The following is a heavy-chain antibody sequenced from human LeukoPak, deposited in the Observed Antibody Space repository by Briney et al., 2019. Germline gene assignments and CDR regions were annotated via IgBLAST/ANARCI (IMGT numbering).Heavy chain of an antibody. CDR2: ISAYNGNT. D-gene: IGHD4-23*01. V-gene: IGHV1-18*01. Sequence: ASVKVSCKASGYTFTSYGISWVRQAPGQGLEWMGWISAYNGNTNYAQKFQERVTITRDMSTSTAYMELSSLRSEDTAVYYCAAPLDYGGNSVDYWGQGTLVTVSS. CDR3: AAPLDYGGNSVDY. CDR1: GYTFTSYG. J-gene: IGHJ4*02.